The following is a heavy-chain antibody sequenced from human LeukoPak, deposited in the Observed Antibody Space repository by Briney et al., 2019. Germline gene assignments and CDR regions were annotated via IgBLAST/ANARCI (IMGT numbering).Heavy chain of an antibody. CDR2: IKQDGSEK. D-gene: IGHD3-3*01. CDR1: GFTFSSYW. V-gene: IGHV3-7*01. Sequence: GGSLRLSCAASGFTFSSYWMSWVRQAPGKGLEWVANIKQDGSEKYYVDSVKGRFTISRDNAKNSLYLQMNSLRAEDTVVYYCASGNYDFWSGYWGTLDYWGQGTLVTVSS. J-gene: IGHJ4*02. CDR3: ASGNYDFWSGYWGTLDY.